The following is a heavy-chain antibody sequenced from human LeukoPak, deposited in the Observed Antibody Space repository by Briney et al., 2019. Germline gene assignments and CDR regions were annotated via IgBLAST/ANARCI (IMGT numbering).Heavy chain of an antibody. Sequence: ASVKVSCKASGYTFTSYGISWVRQAPGQRLEWMGWISAYNGNTNYAQKLQGRVTMTTDTSTSTAYMELRSLRSDDTAVYYCARDLKRFLEWLLPDYYYYYMDVWGKGTTVTVSS. D-gene: IGHD3-3*01. J-gene: IGHJ6*03. V-gene: IGHV1-18*01. CDR2: ISAYNGNT. CDR3: ARDLKRFLEWLLPDYYYYYMDV. CDR1: GYTFTSYG.